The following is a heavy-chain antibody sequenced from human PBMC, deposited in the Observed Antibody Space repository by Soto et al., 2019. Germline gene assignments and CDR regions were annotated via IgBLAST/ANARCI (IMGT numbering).Heavy chain of an antibody. Sequence: EVQLVESGGGLIQPGGSLRLSCVVSGFTVSSANYMSWVRQAPGKGLEWVSVIYSAGTTYYADSVKGRFTISRDNSKNTLYLQMNSLRAEHTAVYYCHGYGYWGQGTLVTVSS. CDR3: HGYGY. J-gene: IGHJ4*02. CDR2: IYSAGTT. V-gene: IGHV3-53*01. D-gene: IGHD5-12*01. CDR1: GFTVSSANY.